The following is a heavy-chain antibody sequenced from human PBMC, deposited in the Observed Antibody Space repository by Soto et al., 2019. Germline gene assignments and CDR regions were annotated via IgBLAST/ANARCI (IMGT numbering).Heavy chain of an antibody. CDR3: ARPSVAGTPDGYYFDY. CDR1: GGSISSSSYY. V-gene: IGHV4-39*01. CDR2: IYYSGST. J-gene: IGHJ4*02. Sequence: SETLSLTCTVSGGSISSSSYYWGWIRQPPGKGLEWIGSIYYSGSTYYNPSLKSRVTISVDTSKNQFSLKLSSVTAADTAVYYCARPSVAGTPDGYYFDYWGQGTLVTVSS. D-gene: IGHD6-19*01.